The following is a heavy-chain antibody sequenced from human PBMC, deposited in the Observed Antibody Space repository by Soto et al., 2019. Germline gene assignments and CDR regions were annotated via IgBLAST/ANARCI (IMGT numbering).Heavy chain of an antibody. CDR3: ARESGGATATLDYYYFYMDV. CDR2: INPNGGVT. V-gene: IGHV1-2*04. CDR1: GDSFNDYY. J-gene: IGHJ6*03. D-gene: IGHD5-12*01. Sequence: QVQPVQSGAEVRKPGASVTVSCRSSGDSFNDYYIHWVRQAPGQGFEWMGWINPNGGVTKYAQKFQGWVSMTRDTSIRTVYMQLSRLRSDDTAVYYCARESGGATATLDYYYFYMDVWGTGTTVTGSS.